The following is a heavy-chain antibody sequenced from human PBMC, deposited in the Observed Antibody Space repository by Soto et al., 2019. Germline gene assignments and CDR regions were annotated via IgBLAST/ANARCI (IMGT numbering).Heavy chain of an antibody. D-gene: IGHD3-10*01. J-gene: IGHJ6*02. CDR1: GYTFTTYD. Sequence: ASVKVSCKASGYTFTTYDISWVRQAPGQGLEWMGRISTNNGDTNYPQSLQGRLTITANTSTNTAYMELSSLRSEDTAVYYCARGDYYGSGTLYYYYGMDVWGQGTTVTVSS. CDR2: ISTNNGDT. CDR3: ARGDYYGSGTLYYYYGMDV. V-gene: IGHV1-18*01.